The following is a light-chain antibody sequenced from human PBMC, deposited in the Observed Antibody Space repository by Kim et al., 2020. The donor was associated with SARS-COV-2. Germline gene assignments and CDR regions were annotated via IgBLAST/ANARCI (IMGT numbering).Light chain of an antibody. J-gene: IGLJ3*02. CDR2: EVS. V-gene: IGLV2-8*01. Sequence: GQSLTISGPGTSSDVGGYNYVSWYQQHPGKAPKLMIYEVSKRPSGVPDRFSGSKSGNTASLTVSGLQAEDEADYYCSSYAGSNNWVFGGGTQLTVL. CDR1: SSDVGGYNY. CDR3: SSYAGSNNWV.